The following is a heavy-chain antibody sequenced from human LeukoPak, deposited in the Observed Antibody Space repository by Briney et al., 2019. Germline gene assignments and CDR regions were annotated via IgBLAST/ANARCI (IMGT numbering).Heavy chain of an antibody. CDR3: AKEGRYDTSAYRAFDI. CDR2: ISYDGSNK. V-gene: IGHV3-30*18. Sequence: GGSLRLSCAASGFTLSSYGMHWVRQTPGRGLEWVAFISYDGSNKYYTDSVRGRFTIFRDNSKNTLYLQMSSLRAEDTAVYYCAKEGRYDTSAYRAFDIWGQGTMVTVSS. D-gene: IGHD3-22*01. CDR1: GFTLSSYG. J-gene: IGHJ3*02.